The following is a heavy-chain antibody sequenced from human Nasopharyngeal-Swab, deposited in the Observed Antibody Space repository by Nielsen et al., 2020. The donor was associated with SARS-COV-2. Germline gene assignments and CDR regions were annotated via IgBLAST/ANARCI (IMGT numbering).Heavy chain of an antibody. J-gene: IGHJ4*02. CDR2: IYHSGST. V-gene: IGHV4-39*01. CDR3: ARVYYGDYAFDY. Sequence: WIRQPPGKGLEWIGEIYHSGSTYYSPSLKSRVTISVDTSKNQFSLKLSSVTAADTAVYYCARVYYGDYAFDYWGQGTLVTVSS. D-gene: IGHD4-17*01.